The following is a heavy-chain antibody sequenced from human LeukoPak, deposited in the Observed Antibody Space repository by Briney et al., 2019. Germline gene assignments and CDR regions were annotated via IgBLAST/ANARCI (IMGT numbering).Heavy chain of an antibody. D-gene: IGHD1-26*01. CDR2: IYTSGST. CDR1: GGSISSYY. CDR3: ARAGYIVGATLFDY. J-gene: IGHJ4*02. Sequence: SETLSLTCTVSGGSISSYYWSWLRQPAGKGLEWIGRIYTSGSTNYNPSLKSRVTMSVDTSKNQFSLKLSSVTAADTAVYYCARAGYIVGATLFDYWGQGTLVTVSS. V-gene: IGHV4-4*07.